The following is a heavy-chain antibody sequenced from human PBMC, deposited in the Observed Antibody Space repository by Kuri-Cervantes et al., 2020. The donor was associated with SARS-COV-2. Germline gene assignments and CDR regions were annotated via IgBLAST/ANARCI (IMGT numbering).Heavy chain of an antibody. CDR2: IYYSGTT. CDR1: GGSISISSYY. CDR3: ARGRGAY. J-gene: IGHJ4*02. Sequence: GSLRLSCTVSGGSISISSYYWGWIRQPPGKGLEWIGTIYYSGTTYYNPSLKSRVTISVDTYKNQFSLKLNSVTAADTAVYYCARGRGAYWGKGTLVTVSS. V-gene: IGHV4-39*01. D-gene: IGHD2-15*01.